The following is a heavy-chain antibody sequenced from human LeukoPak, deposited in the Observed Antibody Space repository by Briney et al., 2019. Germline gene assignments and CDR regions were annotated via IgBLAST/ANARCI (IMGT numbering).Heavy chain of an antibody. CDR2: ISYDGSNK. CDR3: AREDHGDYVRY. D-gene: IGHD4-17*01. J-gene: IGHJ4*02. V-gene: IGHV3-30-3*01. CDR1: GFTFSSYA. Sequence: GGSLRLSCAASGFTFSSYAMHWVRQAPGKGLEWVAVISYDGSNKYYADSVKGRFTISRDNSKNTLYLQMNSLRAEDTAVYYCAREDHGDYVRYWGQGTLVTVSS.